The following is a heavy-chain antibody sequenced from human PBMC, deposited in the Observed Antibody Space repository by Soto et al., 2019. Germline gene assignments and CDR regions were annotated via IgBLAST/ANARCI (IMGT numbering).Heavy chain of an antibody. CDR1: GGSISSGDYY. J-gene: IGHJ5*02. CDR2: IYYSGST. Sequence: SSETLSLTCTVSGGSISSGDYYWSWIRQPPGKGLEWIGYIYYSGSTYYNPSLKSRVTISVDTSKNQFSLKLSSVTAADTAVYYCARGRMVVPAANWFDPWGQGTLVTVSS. CDR3: ARGRMVVPAANWFDP. D-gene: IGHD2-2*01. V-gene: IGHV4-30-4*01.